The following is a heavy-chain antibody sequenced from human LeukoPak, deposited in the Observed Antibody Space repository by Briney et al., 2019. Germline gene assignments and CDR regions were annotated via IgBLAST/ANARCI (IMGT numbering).Heavy chain of an antibody. V-gene: IGHV5-51*01. CDR1: GYSFTSYW. J-gene: IGHJ5*01. CDR2: IYPGDSDT. CDR3: ASSSGDYYGSGSPDS. D-gene: IGHD3-10*01. Sequence: GESLKISCKGFGYSFTSYWIGWVRQMPGKGLEWMGIIYPGDSDTRYSPSFRGQVNISADKSISTAYLQWSSLKASDTAMYYCASSSGDYYGSGSPDSWGQGTLVTVSS.